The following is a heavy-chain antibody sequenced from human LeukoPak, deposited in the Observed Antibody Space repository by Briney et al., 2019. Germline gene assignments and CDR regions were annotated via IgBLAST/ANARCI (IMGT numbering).Heavy chain of an antibody. CDR1: GFSFNSYT. J-gene: IGHJ6*02. CDR3: VRDVSRRIGMDV. CDR2: ISPVSSYT. D-gene: IGHD2/OR15-2a*01. V-gene: IGHV3-21*01. Sequence: GGSLRLSCLASGFSFNSYTMDWVREAPGKGLEWVSTISPVSSYTWYAESVKGRFTISRDNPKNSLYLQMDSLRAEDTAVYYCVRDVSRRIGMDVWGQGTTVTVSS.